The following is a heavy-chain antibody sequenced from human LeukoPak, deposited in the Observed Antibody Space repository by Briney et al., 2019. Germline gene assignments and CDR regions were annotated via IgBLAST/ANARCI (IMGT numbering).Heavy chain of an antibody. CDR1: GFTFDDYA. J-gene: IGHJ4*02. CDR3: AKDGGVGATIFGTHDY. D-gene: IGHD1-26*01. V-gene: IGHV3-23*01. CDR2: ISGSGGST. Sequence: GGSLRLSCAASGFTFDDYAMHWVRQAPGKGLEWVSAISGSGGSTYYADSVKGRFTISRDNSKNTLYLQMNSLRAEDTAVYYCAKDGGVGATIFGTHDYWGQGTLVTVSS.